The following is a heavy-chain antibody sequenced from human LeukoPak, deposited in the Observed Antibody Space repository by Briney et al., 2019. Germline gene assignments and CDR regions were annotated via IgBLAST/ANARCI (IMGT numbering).Heavy chain of an antibody. Sequence: KPGGSLRLSCAASGFTFSSYSMNWVRQAPGKGLEWVSSISSSSSYIYYADSVKGRFTISRDNAKNSLNLQMNSLRAEDTAVYYCARGGYCSGGSCYKFDPWGQGTLVTVSS. CDR3: ARGGYCSGGSCYKFDP. V-gene: IGHV3-21*01. CDR2: ISSSSSYI. D-gene: IGHD2-15*01. J-gene: IGHJ5*02. CDR1: GFTFSSYS.